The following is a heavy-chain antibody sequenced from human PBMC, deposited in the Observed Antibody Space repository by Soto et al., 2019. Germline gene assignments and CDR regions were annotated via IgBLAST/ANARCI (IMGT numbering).Heavy chain of an antibody. V-gene: IGHV3-48*03. J-gene: IGHJ4*02. D-gene: IGHD1-26*01. CDR2: IGISGNTI. CDR3: VRDVVGAPTFDY. Sequence: EVQLVESGGGLVQPGGSLRLSCAASGFIFSSYEMNWVRQSPGKGLEWVSYIGISGNTIYYADSVKGRFTISRDNAKNSLYLQMNILRAEDTAVYYCVRDVVGAPTFDYWGQGTLVTVSS. CDR1: GFIFSSYE.